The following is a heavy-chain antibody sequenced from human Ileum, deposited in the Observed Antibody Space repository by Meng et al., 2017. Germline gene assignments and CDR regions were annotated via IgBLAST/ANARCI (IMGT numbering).Heavy chain of an antibody. D-gene: IGHD2-15*01. J-gene: IGHJ3*01. CDR2: IYHTGIT. Sequence: SETLSLTCAVSGYSISSGYYCSWIRRPPGRGLEWITTIYHTGITYYKLSLKSRVIIPADTSKNHLSLSLSSVTAADTAMYYCARRWSNGASFRAFDVWGQGTMVTVSS. V-gene: IGHV4-38-2*01. CDR1: GYSISSGYY. CDR3: ARRWSNGASFRAFDV.